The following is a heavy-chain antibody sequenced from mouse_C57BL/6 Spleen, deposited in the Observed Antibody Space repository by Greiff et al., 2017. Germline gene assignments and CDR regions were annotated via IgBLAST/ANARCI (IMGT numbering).Heavy chain of an antibody. Sequence: QVQLKESGAELVKPGASVKLSCKASGYTFTEYTIHWVKQRSGQGLEWIGWFYPGSGSIKYNEKFKDKATLTADKSSSTVYMELSRLTSEDSAVYFCARHEEGRGPYDYDSYFDYWGQGTTLTVSS. D-gene: IGHD2-4*01. V-gene: IGHV1-62-2*01. CDR3: ARHEEGRGPYDYDSYFDY. J-gene: IGHJ2*01. CDR2: FYPGSGSI. CDR1: GYTFTEYT.